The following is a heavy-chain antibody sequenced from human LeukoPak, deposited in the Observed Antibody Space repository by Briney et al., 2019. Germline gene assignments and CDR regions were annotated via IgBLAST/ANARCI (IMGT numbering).Heavy chain of an antibody. CDR1: GFTFSSYA. V-gene: IGHV3-23*01. J-gene: IGHJ4*02. Sequence: GGSLRLSCAASGFTFSSYAMSWVRQAPGKGLEWVSAISGSGGSTYYADSVKGRFTISRDDSKNTLYLQMNSLRAEDTAVYFCVKEIGRTDTAMEDWGQGTLVTVSS. CDR2: ISGSGGST. CDR3: VKEIGRTDTAMED. D-gene: IGHD5-18*01.